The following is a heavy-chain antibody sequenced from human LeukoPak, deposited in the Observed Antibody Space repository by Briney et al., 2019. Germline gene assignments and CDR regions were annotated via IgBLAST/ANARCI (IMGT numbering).Heavy chain of an antibody. CDR3: ARDLGIRGYFDY. CDR1: GFTFSSYW. J-gene: IGHJ4*02. V-gene: IGHV3-74*01. D-gene: IGHD3-10*01. CDR2: INTDGSST. Sequence: GGSLRLSCAASGFTFSSYWMHWVRQAPGKGLVWVSRINTDGSSTYYADSVKGRFTISRDNAKNSLYLQMNSLRAEDTAVYYCARDLGIRGYFDYWGQGTLVTVSS.